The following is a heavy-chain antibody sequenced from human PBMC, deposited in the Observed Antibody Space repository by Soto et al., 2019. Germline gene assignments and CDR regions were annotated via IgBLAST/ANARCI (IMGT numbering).Heavy chain of an antibody. D-gene: IGHD6-19*01. CDR3: AKAAYTSGRGVGY. J-gene: IGHJ4*02. CDR2: IGASGGST. V-gene: IGHV3-23*01. Sequence: GGSLRLSCEASGFTFSSHAMSWVRQAPGKGLEWVSAIGASGGSTYYADSVKGRFTISRDNSENTLYLQMNSLRAEDTAVYYCAKAAYTSGRGVGYWGQGTLVTVSS. CDR1: GFTFSSHA.